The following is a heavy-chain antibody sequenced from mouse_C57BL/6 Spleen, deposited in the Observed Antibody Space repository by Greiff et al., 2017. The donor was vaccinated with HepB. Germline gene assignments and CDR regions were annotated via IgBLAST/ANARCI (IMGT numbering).Heavy chain of an antibody. Sequence: EVKLEESGPGLAKPSQTLSLTCSVTGYSITSDYWNWIRKFPGNKLEYMGYISYSGSTYYNPSLKSRISITRDTSKNQYYLQLNSVTTEDTATYYCAKTGYYSNYGWYFDVWGTGTTVTVSS. CDR1: GYSITSDY. CDR3: AKTGYYSNYGWYFDV. J-gene: IGHJ1*03. CDR2: ISYSGST. V-gene: IGHV3-8*01. D-gene: IGHD2-5*01.